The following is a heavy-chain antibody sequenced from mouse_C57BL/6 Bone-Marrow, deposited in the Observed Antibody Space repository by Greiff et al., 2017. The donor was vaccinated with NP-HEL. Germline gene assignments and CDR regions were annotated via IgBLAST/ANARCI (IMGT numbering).Heavy chain of an antibody. CDR3: ASRYYYGSSYFDD. J-gene: IGHJ2*01. V-gene: IGHV1-54*01. Sequence: VQLQQSGAELVRPGTSVKVSCKASGYAFTNYLIEWVKQRPGQGLEWIGVINPGSGGTNYNEKFKGKATLTADKSSSTAYMQLSSLTSEDSAVXFCASRYYYGSSYFDDWGKGTTLTVSS. CDR2: INPGSGGT. D-gene: IGHD1-1*01. CDR1: GYAFTNYL.